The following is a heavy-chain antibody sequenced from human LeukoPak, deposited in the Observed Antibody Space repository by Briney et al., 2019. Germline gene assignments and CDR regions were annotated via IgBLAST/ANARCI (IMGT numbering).Heavy chain of an antibody. CDR3: ARDLLGWELHYFDY. Sequence: PGGSLRLSCAASGFTFSSYSMNWVRQAPGKGLEWVSSISSSSSYIHYADSVKGRFTISRDNAKNSLYLQMNSLRAEDTAVYYCARDLLGWELHYFDYWGQGTLVTVSS. CDR1: GFTFSSYS. V-gene: IGHV3-21*01. D-gene: IGHD1-26*01. CDR2: ISSSSSYI. J-gene: IGHJ4*02.